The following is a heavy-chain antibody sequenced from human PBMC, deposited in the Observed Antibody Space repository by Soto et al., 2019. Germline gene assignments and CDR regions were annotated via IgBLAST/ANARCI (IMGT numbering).Heavy chain of an antibody. D-gene: IGHD2-8*02. CDR1: GFTFKDYS. J-gene: IGHJ4*02. Sequence: EVQLVESGGDMVQPGGSLRLSCAASGFTFKDYSMTWMRQAPGRGPEWVANIKRDGLEKYYAESVRGQFVISRDDAKNSLYLQLNSLRVEDTAVYYCARHTWWHFDWGQGTLVTVSS. CDR2: IKRDGLEK. CDR3: ARHTWWHFD. V-gene: IGHV3-7*04.